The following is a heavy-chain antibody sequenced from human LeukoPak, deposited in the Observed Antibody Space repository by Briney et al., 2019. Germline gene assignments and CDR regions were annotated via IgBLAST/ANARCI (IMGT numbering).Heavy chain of an antibody. Sequence: GASVKVSCKASGYTFTSYGISWVRQAPGQGLEWMGWISAYNGNTNYAQKLQGRVTMTTDTSTSTAYMELRSLRSDDTAVYYCARDQGGAIYDSSGYYDYWGQGTLVTVSS. D-gene: IGHD3-22*01. CDR1: GYTFTSYG. V-gene: IGHV1-18*01. J-gene: IGHJ4*02. CDR3: ARDQGGAIYDSSGYYDY. CDR2: ISAYNGNT.